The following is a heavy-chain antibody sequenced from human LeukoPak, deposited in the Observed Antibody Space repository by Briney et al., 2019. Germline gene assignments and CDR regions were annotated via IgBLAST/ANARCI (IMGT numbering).Heavy chain of an antibody. V-gene: IGHV4-59*01. Sequence: SETLSLTCTFSGGSISSYYWSWIRQPPGKGLEWIGYIYYSGSTNYNPSLQSRVTISVDTSKNQFSLKLSSVTAADTPVYYCARCSGGSCEQGRFHPWGQGTLLTVPS. CDR1: GGSISSYY. J-gene: IGHJ5*02. D-gene: IGHD2-15*01. CDR3: ARCSGGSCEQGRFHP. CDR2: IYYSGST.